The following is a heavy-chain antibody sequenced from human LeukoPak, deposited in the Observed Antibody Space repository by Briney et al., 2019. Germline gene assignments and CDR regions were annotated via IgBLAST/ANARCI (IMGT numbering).Heavy chain of an antibody. CDR3: NSEMATIDY. J-gene: IGHJ4*02. CDR1: GFTFSSYA. V-gene: IGHV3-30-3*01. D-gene: IGHD5-24*01. CDR2: ISYDGSNK. Sequence: GRFLRLSCAASGFTFSSYAMHWVRQAPGKGLEWVAVISYDGSNKYYADSVKGRFTISRDNSKNTLYLQMNSLRAEDTAVYYCNSEMATIDYWGQGTLVTVSS.